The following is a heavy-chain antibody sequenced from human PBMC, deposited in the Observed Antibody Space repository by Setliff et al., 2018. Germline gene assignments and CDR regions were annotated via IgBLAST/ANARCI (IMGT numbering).Heavy chain of an antibody. CDR1: GYSLSAYV. D-gene: IGHD2-8*02. CDR2: INGGSGNT. J-gene: IGHJ4*02. Sequence: ASVKVSCKASGYSLSAYVMHWVRQAPGQRRECMGRINGGSGNTKYSQEFQGRVTITRDTSASTAHMELSSLRSEDTAVYYCASWSPXFDYWGQGALVTVSS. CDR3: ASWSPXFDY. V-gene: IGHV1-3*01.